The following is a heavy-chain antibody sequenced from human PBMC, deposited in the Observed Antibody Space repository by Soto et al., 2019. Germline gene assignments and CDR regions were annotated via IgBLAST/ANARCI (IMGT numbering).Heavy chain of an antibody. D-gene: IGHD6-13*01. CDR2: ISSSSSYT. CDR3: ARDAEYSSSFYGMDV. CDR1: GFTFSDYY. J-gene: IGHJ6*02. V-gene: IGHV3-11*05. Sequence: GGSLRLSCAASGFTFSDYYISWIRQATGKGLEWVSYISSSSSYTNYADSVKGRFTISRDNAKNSLYLQMNSLRAEDTAVYYCARDAEYSSSFYGMDVWGQGTTVTVSS.